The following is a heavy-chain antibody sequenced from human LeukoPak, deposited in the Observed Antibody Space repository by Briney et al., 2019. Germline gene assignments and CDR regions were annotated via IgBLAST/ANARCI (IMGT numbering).Heavy chain of an antibody. V-gene: IGHV3-30*04. CDR2: ISYDGSYK. CDR3: AKAPGWLRDFDY. Sequence: GGSLRLSCAASGFTFSTSALHWVRQAPGKGLEWVAVISYDGSYKYYADSVKGRFTISRDNSKNTLYLQMNSLRAEDTAVYYCAKAPGWLRDFDYWGQGTLVTVSS. CDR1: GFTFSTSA. D-gene: IGHD6-19*01. J-gene: IGHJ4*02.